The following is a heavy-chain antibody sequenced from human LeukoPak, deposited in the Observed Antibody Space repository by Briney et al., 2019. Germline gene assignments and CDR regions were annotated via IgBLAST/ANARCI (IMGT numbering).Heavy chain of an antibody. V-gene: IGHV3-30*04. Sequence: RSGGSLRLSCAASGFTFSSYAMHWVRQAPGKGLEWVALIPYDGSNKYYADSVKGRFTVSRDNSKNTLYLQMNSLRVEDTAVYYCASEYREDHSGSQYFQHWGQGTLITVSS. D-gene: IGHD6-19*01. J-gene: IGHJ1*01. CDR2: IPYDGSNK. CDR1: GFTFSSYA. CDR3: ASEYREDHSGSQYFQH.